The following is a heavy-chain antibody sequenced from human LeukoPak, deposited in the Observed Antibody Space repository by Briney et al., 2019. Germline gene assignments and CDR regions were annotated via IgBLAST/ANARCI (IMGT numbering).Heavy chain of an antibody. CDR1: GDSITSYY. J-gene: IGHJ5*02. Sequence: SETLSLTCTVSGDSITSYYWSWIRQPPGKGLEWIGYVHYSGSTNYNPSLKSRVTLSVDTSKNQFPLKLSSVTAADTAVYYCARRDVQRTMVGPWGQGTLVTVSS. CDR3: ARRDVQRTMVGP. V-gene: IGHV4-59*08. CDR2: VHYSGST. D-gene: IGHD3-10*02.